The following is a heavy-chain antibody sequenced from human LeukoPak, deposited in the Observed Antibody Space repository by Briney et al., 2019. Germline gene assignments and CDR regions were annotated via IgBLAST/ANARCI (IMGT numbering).Heavy chain of an antibody. CDR2: INHSGST. CDR1: SESFSGYF. Sequence: PSETLSLTCAIYSESFSGYFWSWIRQPPGKGLEWIGEINHSGSTNYNPSLKSRVTISVDTSKNQFSLKLSSVTAADTAVYYCARGLRGYSYRIDYWGQGTLVTVSS. J-gene: IGHJ4*02. D-gene: IGHD5-18*01. V-gene: IGHV4-34*01. CDR3: ARGLRGYSYRIDY.